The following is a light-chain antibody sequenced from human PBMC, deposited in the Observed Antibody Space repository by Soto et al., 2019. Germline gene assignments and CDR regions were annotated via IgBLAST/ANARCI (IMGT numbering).Light chain of an antibody. Sequence: DIQMTQSPSTLSASVGDRVTLTCRASQSISSWLAWYQQKPGKAPKLLIYKASSLESEVPSRFSGSGSGTEFTLTISSLQPDDFATYYCQQYNTYSRTFGQGTKVEIK. J-gene: IGKJ1*01. CDR3: QQYNTYSRT. CDR1: QSISSW. CDR2: KAS. V-gene: IGKV1-5*03.